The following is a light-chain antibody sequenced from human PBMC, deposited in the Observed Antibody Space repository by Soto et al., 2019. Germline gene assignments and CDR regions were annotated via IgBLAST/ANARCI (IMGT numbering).Light chain of an antibody. CDR3: QQYNNWPPIT. J-gene: IGKJ5*01. V-gene: IGKV3-15*01. Sequence: IVMTHSPATLSVSPGERATLSCRASQSISSNLAWYQQKPGQAPRLLMFRTSSRATGFPARFSGSGSGTEFTLTISSLQSEDFAVYYCQQYNNWPPITFGQGTRLEIK. CDR1: QSISSN. CDR2: RTS.